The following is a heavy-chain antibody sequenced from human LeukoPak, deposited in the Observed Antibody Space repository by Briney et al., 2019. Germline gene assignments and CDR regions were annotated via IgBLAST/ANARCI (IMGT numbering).Heavy chain of an antibody. CDR2: IRYGGSNK. CDR3: AKNYRHSSSSLYFDY. V-gene: IGHV3-30*02. J-gene: IGHJ4*02. Sequence: GGSLRLSCATSGFTFSSYGMHWVRQAPGKGLEWVAFIRYGGSNKYYADSVKGRFTISRDNSKNTLYLQMNSLRAEDTAVYYCAKNYRHSSSSLYFDYWGQGTLVTVSS. D-gene: IGHD6-6*01. CDR1: GFTFSSYG.